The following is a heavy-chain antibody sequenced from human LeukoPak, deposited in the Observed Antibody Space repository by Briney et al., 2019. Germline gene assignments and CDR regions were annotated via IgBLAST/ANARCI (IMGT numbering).Heavy chain of an antibody. CDR1: GYTFTGYY. J-gene: IGHJ4*02. D-gene: IGHD2-2*01. CDR2: INPNSGGT. V-gene: IGHV1-2*02. CDR3: ARVQGYCSSTSCYPDTNFDY. Sequence: ASVNVSCKASGYTFTGYYMHWVRQAPGQGLEWMGWINPNSGGTNYAQKFQGRVTMTRDTSISTAYMELSRLRPDDTAVYYCARVQGYCSSTSCYPDTNFDYWGQGTLVTVSS.